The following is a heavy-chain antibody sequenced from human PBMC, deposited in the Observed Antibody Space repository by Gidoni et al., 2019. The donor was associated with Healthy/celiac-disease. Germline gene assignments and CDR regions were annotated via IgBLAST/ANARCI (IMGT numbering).Heavy chain of an antibody. CDR3: ARHGRLEYFDL. Sequence: QLQLQESGPGLVKPSETLSLTCTVSGGSISSSSYYWGGIRQPPGKGLEWIGSIYYSGSTYYNPSLKSRVTISVDTSKNQFSLKLSSVTAADTAVYYCARHGRLEYFDLWGRGTLVTVSS. D-gene: IGHD1-1*01. V-gene: IGHV4-39*01. J-gene: IGHJ2*01. CDR1: GGSISSSSYY. CDR2: IYYSGST.